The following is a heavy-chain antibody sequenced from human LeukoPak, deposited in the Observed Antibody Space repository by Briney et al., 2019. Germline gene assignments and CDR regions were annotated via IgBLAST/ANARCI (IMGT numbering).Heavy chain of an antibody. Sequence: GGSLRLSCAPSGFRLRTYAMSWVRQAPGKGLEWVAAISGSGGSTFYADSVKGRFTVSRDNTKNALNLQMISLRAEDTAVYYCAKDIGSITMVRGVQFYFDSWGQGTLVTVSS. CDR1: GFRLRTYA. CDR2: ISGSGGST. J-gene: IGHJ4*02. CDR3: AKDIGSITMVRGVQFYFDS. D-gene: IGHD3-10*01. V-gene: IGHV3-23*01.